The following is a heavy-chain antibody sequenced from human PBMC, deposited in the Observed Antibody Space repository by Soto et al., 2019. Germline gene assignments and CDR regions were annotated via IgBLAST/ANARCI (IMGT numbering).Heavy chain of an antibody. V-gene: IGHV1-3*01. CDR3: ARFPNYDILTCPPHHYYYYGMDV. D-gene: IGHD3-9*01. CDR2: INAGNGNT. Sequence: GASVKVSCKASGYTFTSYAMHWVRQAPGQRLEWMGWINAGNGNTKYSQKFQGRVTITRDTSASTAYMELSSLRSEDTAVYYCARFPNYDILTCPPHHYYYYGMDVWGQGTTVTVSS. CDR1: GYTFTSYA. J-gene: IGHJ6*02.